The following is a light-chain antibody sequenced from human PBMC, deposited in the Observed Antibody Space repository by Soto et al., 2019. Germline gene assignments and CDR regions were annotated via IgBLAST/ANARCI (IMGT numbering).Light chain of an antibody. Sequence: DIQMTQSPSTLSASVGDRVTITCRASLCISSWLAWYQQKPGKAPKLLIYDASSFDSGVPSRFSGSGSGTEFTLTISSLQPDDFATYYCQQYNSYSGYTFGQGTRLEIK. V-gene: IGKV1-5*01. J-gene: IGKJ5*01. CDR2: DAS. CDR1: LCISSW. CDR3: QQYNSYSGYT.